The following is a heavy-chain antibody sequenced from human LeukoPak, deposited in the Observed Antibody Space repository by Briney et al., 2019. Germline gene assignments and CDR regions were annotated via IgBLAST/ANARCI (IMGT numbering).Heavy chain of an antibody. CDR1: GFTFSGYA. V-gene: IGHV3-30-3*01. CDR3: ARGGVDTATYGAFDI. D-gene: IGHD5-18*01. Sequence: GGSLRLSCAASGFTFSGYAMHWVRQAPGKGLEWVALISYDGNNKYYADSVKGRFTISRDNSKNTLYLQMNSLRAEDTAVYYCARGGVDTATYGAFDIWGQGTMVTVSS. J-gene: IGHJ3*02. CDR2: ISYDGNNK.